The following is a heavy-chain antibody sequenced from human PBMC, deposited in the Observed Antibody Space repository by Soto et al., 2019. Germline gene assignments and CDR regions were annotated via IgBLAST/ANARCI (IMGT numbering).Heavy chain of an antibody. V-gene: IGHV3-53*01. CDR1: GFTVSSNY. D-gene: IGHD3-10*01. CDR3: ASGPYLSRGGYYYGMDV. Sequence: SLRLSCAASGFTVSSNYMSWVRQAPGKGLEWVSVIYSGGSTYYADSVKGRFTISRDNSKNTLYLQMNSLRAEDTAVYYCASGPYLSRGGYYYGMDVWGQGTTVTVSS. J-gene: IGHJ6*02. CDR2: IYSGGST.